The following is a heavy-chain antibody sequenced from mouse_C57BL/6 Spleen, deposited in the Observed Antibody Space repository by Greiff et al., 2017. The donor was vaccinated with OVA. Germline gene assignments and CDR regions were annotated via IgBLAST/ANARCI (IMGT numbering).Heavy chain of an antibody. CDR1: GYSITSGYY. Sequence: ESGPGLVKPSQSLSLTCSVTGYSITSGYYWNWIRQFPGNKLEWMGYISYDGSNNYNPSLKNRISITRDTSKNQFFLKLNSVTTEDTATYYCARDMANYYGSSYFDYWGQGTTLTVSS. CDR2: ISYDGSN. V-gene: IGHV3-6*01. CDR3: ARDMANYYGSSYFDY. J-gene: IGHJ2*01. D-gene: IGHD1-1*01.